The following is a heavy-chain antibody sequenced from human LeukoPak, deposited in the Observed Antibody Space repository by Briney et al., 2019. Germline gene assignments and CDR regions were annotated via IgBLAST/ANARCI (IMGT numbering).Heavy chain of an antibody. D-gene: IGHD3-22*01. J-gene: IGHJ4*02. CDR3: AKDDYYYDSSGHDY. CDR2: MSYDGSNK. Sequence: PGGSLRLSCAASGFTFSSYGMHWVRQAPGKGLEWVAVMSYDGSNKYYADSVKGRFTISRDNSKNTLYLQMNSLRAEDTAVYYCAKDDYYYDSSGHDYWGQGTLVTVSS. V-gene: IGHV3-30*18. CDR1: GFTFSSYG.